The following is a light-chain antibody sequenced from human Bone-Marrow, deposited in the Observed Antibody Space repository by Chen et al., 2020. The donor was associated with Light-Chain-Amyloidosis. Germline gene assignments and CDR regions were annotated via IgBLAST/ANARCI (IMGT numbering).Light chain of an antibody. CDR2: RDT. CDR1: DLPTKY. J-gene: IGLJ2*01. V-gene: IGLV3-25*03. Sequence: SYELTHPPSVSVSPGQTARITCSGDDLPTKYAYWYHQKPGQAPVLVIHRDTERPSGISERFSGSSSGTTATLTISGGQAEDEADYHCQSADSSGTYEVIFGGGTKLTVL. CDR3: QSADSSGTYEVI.